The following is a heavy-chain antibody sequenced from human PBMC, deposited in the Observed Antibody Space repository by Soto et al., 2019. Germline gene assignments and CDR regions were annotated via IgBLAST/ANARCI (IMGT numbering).Heavy chain of an antibody. V-gene: IGHV3-15*01. J-gene: IGHJ4*02. CDR3: ATTSIGLYFGH. CDR1: GFNFGNAW. Sequence: EFQLVESGGGLMKPGGSLRLSCTASGFNFGNAWMSWVRQAPGKGPEWVGRIKTKSDGATTDYAAPVKGRFSISRDDPEHKLFVQRGSVKPEDTDVHYCATTSIGLYFGHGGQGTVVTVSS. D-gene: IGHD2-21*01. CDR2: IKTKSDGATT.